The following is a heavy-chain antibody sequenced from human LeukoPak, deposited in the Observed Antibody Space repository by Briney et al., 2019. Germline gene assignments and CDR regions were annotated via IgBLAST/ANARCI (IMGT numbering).Heavy chain of an antibody. V-gene: IGHV3-21*01. D-gene: IGHD7-27*01. J-gene: IGHJ4*02. CDR3: ARVATNAGASDY. CDR1: GFTFSSYA. CDR2: ISSSSSYI. Sequence: GGSLRLSCAASGFTFSSYAMTWVRQAPGKGLEWVSSISSSSSYIYYADSVKGRFTISRDNAKNSLYLQMNSLRAEDTAVYYCARVATNAGASDYWGQGTLVTVSS.